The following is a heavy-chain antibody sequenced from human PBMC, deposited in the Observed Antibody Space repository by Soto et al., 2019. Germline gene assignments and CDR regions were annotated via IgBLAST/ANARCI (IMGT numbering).Heavy chain of an antibody. D-gene: IGHD3-22*01. CDR3: ARGLSMKSASLTPHYYAMDV. Sequence: QVQLVQSGAEVKKPGSSVKVSCKASGGTFSNYAITWVRQAPGQGLEWMGGIVPFFDTTDYSQKFQGRVTLTADKSTGTAYMQLSSLRSEDTALYYCARGLSMKSASLTPHYYAMDVWGQGTAVTVS. CDR1: GGTFSNYA. V-gene: IGHV1-69*06. CDR2: IVPFFDTT. J-gene: IGHJ6*02.